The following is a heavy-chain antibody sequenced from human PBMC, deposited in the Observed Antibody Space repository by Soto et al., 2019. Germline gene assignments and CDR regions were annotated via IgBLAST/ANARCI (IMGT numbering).Heavy chain of an antibody. D-gene: IGHD6-19*01. CDR3: ARAPYSSGWPDS. CDR1: GGSVSSGGYF. CDR2: ISYSGST. V-gene: IGHV4-61*03. Sequence: SETLSLTCTVSGGSVSSGGYFWSWIRQSPGKGLEWIGYISYSGSTKYNPSLESRVTISVDTSNKNFSLKLASVTAADTAVYYCARAPYSSGWPDSWGQGTLVTVSS. J-gene: IGHJ4*02.